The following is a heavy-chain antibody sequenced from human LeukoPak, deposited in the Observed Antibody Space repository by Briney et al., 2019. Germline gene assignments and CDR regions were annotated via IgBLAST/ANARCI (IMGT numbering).Heavy chain of an antibody. CDR2: ISGSGGRT. D-gene: IGHD1-20*01. CDR3: AKDFRGYNGNDVVQYYFDY. J-gene: IGHJ4*02. CDR1: GFTLSSYA. V-gene: IGHV3-23*01. Sequence: GGSLRLSCAASGFTLSSYAMSWVRQAPGEGLEWVSAISGSGGRTYYAVSVKGRFTISRDNSKNTLYLQMNSPRAEDTAVYYCAKDFRGYNGNDVVQYYFDYWGQGSLVTVSS.